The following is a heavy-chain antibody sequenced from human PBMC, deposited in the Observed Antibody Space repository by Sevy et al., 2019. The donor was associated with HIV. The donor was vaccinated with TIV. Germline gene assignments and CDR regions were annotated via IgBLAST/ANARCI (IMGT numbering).Heavy chain of an antibody. CDR3: ARHKGPLRYLTHCDY. J-gene: IGHJ4*02. CDR2: IYYSGST. CDR1: GSSISSSSYY. Sequence: SETLSLTCTVSGSSISSSSYYWGWIRQPPGKGLEWIGSIYYSGSTYYNPSLKSRVTISVDTSKNQFSLKLSSVTAADTAVYYCARHKGPLRYLTHCDYWGQGTLVTVSS. V-gene: IGHV4-39*01. D-gene: IGHD2-15*01.